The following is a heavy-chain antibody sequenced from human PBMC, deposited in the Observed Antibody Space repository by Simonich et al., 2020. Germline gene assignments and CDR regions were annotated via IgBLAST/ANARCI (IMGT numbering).Heavy chain of an antibody. V-gene: IGHV3-23*01. Sequence: GGGLVQPGGSLRLSCAASGFTFSSYVMSWVRRAPGKGLEWVSAISGSGGSTYYRDSVKGRFTISRDNSKNTLYMQMNSLRAEDTAVYYCAKDLGERITMIVVVIDAFDIWGQGTMVTVSS. CDR3: AKDLGERITMIVVVIDAFDI. J-gene: IGHJ3*02. CDR2: ISGSGGST. D-gene: IGHD3-22*01. CDR1: GFTFSSYV.